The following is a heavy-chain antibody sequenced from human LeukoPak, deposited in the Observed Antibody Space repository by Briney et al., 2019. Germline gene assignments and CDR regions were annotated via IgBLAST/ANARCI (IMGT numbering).Heavy chain of an antibody. Sequence: ASVKVSCKASGYTFTSYGISWVRQAPGQGLEWMGWISAYNGNTNYAQKLQGRVTMTTDTSTSTAYMELSSLRSEDTAVYYCASSVPAARYYFDYWGQGTLVTVSS. V-gene: IGHV1-18*01. D-gene: IGHD2-2*01. CDR1: GYTFTSYG. CDR3: ASSVPAARYYFDY. CDR2: ISAYNGNT. J-gene: IGHJ4*02.